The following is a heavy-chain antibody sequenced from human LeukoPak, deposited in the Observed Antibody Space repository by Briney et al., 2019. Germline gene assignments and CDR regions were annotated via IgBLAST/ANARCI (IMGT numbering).Heavy chain of an antibody. CDR1: GFTFSSYW. Sequence: GGSLRLSCAASGFTFSSYWMHWVRQAPGKGLVWVSRINGDGSTTTYVDSVKGRFTIYRDNAKNSLYLQMHSLRAEDTAVYYCARDSDYGGSFDIWGQGTMVTVSS. V-gene: IGHV3-74*01. CDR3: ARDSDYGGSFDI. J-gene: IGHJ3*02. D-gene: IGHD4-23*01. CDR2: INGDGSTT.